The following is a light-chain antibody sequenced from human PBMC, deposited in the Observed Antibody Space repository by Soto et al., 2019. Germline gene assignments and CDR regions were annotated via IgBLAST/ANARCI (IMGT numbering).Light chain of an antibody. CDR3: QQSYSTPLT. V-gene: IGKV1-39*01. CDR1: QSISSY. J-gene: IGKJ4*01. CDR2: GAF. Sequence: DIQMTQSPSSLSASVGDRVTITCRASQSISSYLHWYQQKPGKAPKLLIYGAFSLQSGVPSRFSGSGSGTDLTLTISSLQPEDFASYYCQQSYSTPLTFGGGTKVEIK.